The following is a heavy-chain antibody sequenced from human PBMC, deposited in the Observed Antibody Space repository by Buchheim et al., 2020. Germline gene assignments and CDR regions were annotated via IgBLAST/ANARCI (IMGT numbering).Heavy chain of an antibody. Sequence: QVQLVQSGAEVKKPGASVKVSCKASGYTFTGYYMHWVRQAPGQGLEWMGWINPNSGGTNYAQKFQGWVTMTRDTPTSTAYMELSRLRSDDTAVYYCAVLSYYYDSSGYSEGFAFDIWGQGT. CDR1: GYTFTGYY. J-gene: IGHJ3*02. CDR3: AVLSYYYDSSGYSEGFAFDI. CDR2: INPNSGGT. V-gene: IGHV1-2*04. D-gene: IGHD3-22*01.